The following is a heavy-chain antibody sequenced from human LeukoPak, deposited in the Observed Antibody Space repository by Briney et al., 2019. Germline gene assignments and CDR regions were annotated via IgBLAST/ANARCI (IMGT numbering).Heavy chain of an antibody. V-gene: IGHV5-51*01. Sequence: PGESLKISCKGSGYSFTSYWIGWVRQLPGKGLEWMGIIYPGDSDTRYSPSFQGQVTISADKSISTAYLQWSSLKASDTAMYYCAILSEYYYGSGSSRGPPRWYFDYWGQGTLVTVSS. J-gene: IGHJ4*02. CDR3: AILSEYYYGSGSSRGPPRWYFDY. CDR1: GYSFTSYW. CDR2: IYPGDSDT. D-gene: IGHD3-10*01.